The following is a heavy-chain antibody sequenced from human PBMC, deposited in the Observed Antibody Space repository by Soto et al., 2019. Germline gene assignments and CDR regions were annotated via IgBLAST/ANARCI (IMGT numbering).Heavy chain of an antibody. CDR2: INPNGGST. D-gene: IGHD2-21*01. Sequence: QVRLVQSGAEVKKPGASVKVSCKASGYIFNNDYIHWVRQAPGQGIEWMAIINPNGGSTNCAQEFQGRITLTRDTSTSTVYMDLSSLTSEDTAVYYCARGLYSGDKWGQGTLVTVSS. V-gene: IGHV1-46*02. J-gene: IGHJ4*02. CDR1: GYIFNNDY. CDR3: ARGLYSGDK.